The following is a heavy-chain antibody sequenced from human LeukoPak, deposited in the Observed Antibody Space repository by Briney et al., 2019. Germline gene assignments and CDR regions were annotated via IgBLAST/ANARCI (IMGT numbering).Heavy chain of an antibody. J-gene: IGHJ3*02. CDR1: GFTFSSYA. CDR3: ARDVSSGYYDSSGYSAFDI. V-gene: IGHV3-30-3*01. D-gene: IGHD3-22*01. CDR2: ISYDGSNK. Sequence: GRSLRLSCAASGFTFSSYAMHWVRQAPGKGLEWVAVISYDGSNKYYADSVKGRFPISRDNSKNTLYLQMNSLRAEDTAVYYCARDVSSGYYDSSGYSAFDIWGQGTMVTVSS.